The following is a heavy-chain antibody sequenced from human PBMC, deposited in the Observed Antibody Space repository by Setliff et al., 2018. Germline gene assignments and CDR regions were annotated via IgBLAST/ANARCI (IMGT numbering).Heavy chain of an antibody. J-gene: IGHJ6*03. CDR1: GDSISRAKYY. V-gene: IGHV4-61*02. Sequence: PSETLSLTCTVSGDSISRAKYYWSWIRQSAGKGLECIGRIYTDGSTKYNPSLNSRVTLLIDTAKNQISLNLRSVTAADTAVYYCARAISGWYSAHYYYMDVWGKGTTVTVSS. D-gene: IGHD6-19*01. CDR2: IYTDGST. CDR3: ARAISGWYSAHYYYMDV.